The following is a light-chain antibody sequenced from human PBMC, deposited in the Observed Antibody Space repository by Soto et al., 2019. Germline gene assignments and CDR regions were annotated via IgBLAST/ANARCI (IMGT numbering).Light chain of an antibody. CDR3: KQYGSSRT. CDR2: AAS. J-gene: IGKJ1*01. CDR1: QSVSSSY. Sequence: VLTQSPGTLSLSPGDRATLSCRASQSVSSSYLAWYQQKPGQAPRLLIYAASSRATGIPDRFSGSGSGTEFTLTIRRLEPEDFAVYYCKQYGSSRTCGQGTKVDIK. V-gene: IGKV3-20*01.